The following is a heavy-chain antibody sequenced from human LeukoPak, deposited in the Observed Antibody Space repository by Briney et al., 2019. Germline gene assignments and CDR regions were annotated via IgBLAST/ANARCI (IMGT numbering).Heavy chain of an antibody. J-gene: IGHJ4*02. CDR2: ISYDGSNK. D-gene: IGHD5-24*01. CDR3: ARAGGDGSNHGVYYFDY. V-gene: IGHV3-30-3*01. CDR1: GFTFSSYA. Sequence: PGRSLRLSCAASGFTFSSYAMHWVRQAPGKGLEWVAVISYDGSNKYYADSVKGRFTISRDNSKNTLYLQVNSLRAEDTAVYYCARAGGDGSNHGVYYFDYWGQGTLVTVSS.